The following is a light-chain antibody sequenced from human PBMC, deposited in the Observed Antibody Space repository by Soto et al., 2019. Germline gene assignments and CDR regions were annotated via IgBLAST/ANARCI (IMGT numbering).Light chain of an antibody. Sequence: QSVLTQPASVSGSPGQSIAISCTGTSSDVGAYDFVSWYQQHPDKAPKLLIYEVSNRPSGVSDRFSGSKSVNTATLTISGLQAEVEADYYCSSHTTSNTRVFGTGTKVTVL. J-gene: IGLJ1*01. CDR3: SSHTTSNTRV. CDR2: EVS. V-gene: IGLV2-14*03. CDR1: SSDVGAYDF.